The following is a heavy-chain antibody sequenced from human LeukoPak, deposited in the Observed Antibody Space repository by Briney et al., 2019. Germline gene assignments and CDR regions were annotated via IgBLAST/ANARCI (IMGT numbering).Heavy chain of an antibody. CDR1: GFTFSSYG. V-gene: IGHV3-48*01. Sequence: GGSLRLSCAASGFTFSSYGMTWVRQAPGKGLEGVSYISSSSSTIYYADSVKGRFTISRDNAKNALYLQLNSLRAEDTAVYYCARSLVVGATYPYHRGHGTLVTVSS. D-gene: IGHD1-26*01. CDR2: ISSSSSTI. J-gene: IGHJ4*01. CDR3: ARSLVVGATYPYH.